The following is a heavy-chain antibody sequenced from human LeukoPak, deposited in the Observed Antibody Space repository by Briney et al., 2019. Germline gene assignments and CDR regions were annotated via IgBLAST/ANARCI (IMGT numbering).Heavy chain of an antibody. V-gene: IGHV4-4*07. CDR3: ARVYSSGWPNWFDP. CDR2: IYTSGST. D-gene: IGHD6-19*01. Sequence: PSETLSLTCTVSGGSISSYYWSWIRQPAGKGLEWIGRIYTSGSTNYNPSPKSRVTMSVDTSKNQFSLKLSSVTAADTAVYYCARVYSSGWPNWFDPWGQGTLVTVSS. J-gene: IGHJ5*02. CDR1: GGSISSYY.